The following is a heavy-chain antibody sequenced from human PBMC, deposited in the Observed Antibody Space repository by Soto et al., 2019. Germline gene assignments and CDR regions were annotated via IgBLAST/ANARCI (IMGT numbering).Heavy chain of an antibody. CDR3: ARVEAVAGIYNYHGLDV. D-gene: IGHD6-19*01. V-gene: IGHV1-69*12. Sequence: QGQLVQSGAEVKKPGSSVKVSCKVSGGTFSNYAIDWVRLAPGHGLEWMGGIVPIFGTTYCTQKCQVRATIIADDSTTTAYLEMSSLRSEDTGIYYCARVEAVAGIYNYHGLDVWGQGTAVTVSS. J-gene: IGHJ6*02. CDR2: IVPIFGTT. CDR1: GGTFSNYA.